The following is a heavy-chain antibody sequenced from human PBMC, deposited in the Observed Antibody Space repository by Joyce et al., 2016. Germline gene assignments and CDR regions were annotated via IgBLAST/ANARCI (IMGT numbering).Heavy chain of an antibody. CDR3: ARGPWNNAFDV. CDR2: IYQTGTT. CDR1: GGSISSGDFA. Sequence: QLQLQESGSGLVKPSQTLSLTCAVSGGSISSGDFAGSWVRQPPGKELEWMGYIYQTGTTFYKPSLKSRVTISLDRSKNQFSLNLTSVTAADTAVYFCARGPWNNAFDVWGQGTVVTVSS. J-gene: IGHJ3*01. D-gene: IGHD1/OR15-1a*01. V-gene: IGHV4-30-2*01.